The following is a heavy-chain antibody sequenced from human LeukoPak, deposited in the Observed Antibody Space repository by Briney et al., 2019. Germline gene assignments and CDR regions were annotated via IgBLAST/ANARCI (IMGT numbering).Heavy chain of an antibody. Sequence: SVKVSCKASGYTFTSYGISWMRQAPGQGLEWMGGAIPILGSGTTNYAQKFQGRITIIADESTNTAYMELSSLRSEDTAVYYCATGAVMVRGVLNWFDPWGQGTLVTVSS. CDR2: AIPILGSGTT. CDR3: ATGAVMVRGVLNWFDP. CDR1: GYTFTSYG. J-gene: IGHJ5*02. V-gene: IGHV1-69*13. D-gene: IGHD3-10*01.